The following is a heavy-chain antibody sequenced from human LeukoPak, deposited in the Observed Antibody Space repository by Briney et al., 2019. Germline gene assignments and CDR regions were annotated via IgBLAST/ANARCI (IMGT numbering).Heavy chain of an antibody. D-gene: IGHD1-26*01. CDR2: LDSTDRT. J-gene: IGHJ3*02. CDR3: ARTIVGATNDAFDI. V-gene: IGHV3-53*01. Sequence: GGSLRLSCAASGFSISTTYMSWVRQAPGKVPEWVAILDSTDRTYYGDSVKGRFTISRDNSKNTLYLQMNSLRAEDTAVYYCARTIVGATNDAFDIWGQGTMVTVSS. CDR1: GFSISTTY.